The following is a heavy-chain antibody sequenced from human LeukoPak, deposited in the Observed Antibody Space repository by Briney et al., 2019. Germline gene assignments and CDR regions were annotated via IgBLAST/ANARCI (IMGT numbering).Heavy chain of an antibody. D-gene: IGHD1-26*01. CDR2: IIPIFGTA. CDR3: ARDSGSYSSGFNYFDY. CDR1: GGTFSSYA. Sequence: SVKVSCKASGGTFSSYAISWVRQAPGQGLEWMGGIIPIFGTANYAQKFQGRVTITTDESTSTAYMELSSLRSEDTAVYYCARDSGSYSSGFNYFDYWGQGTLVTVSS. V-gene: IGHV1-69*05. J-gene: IGHJ4*02.